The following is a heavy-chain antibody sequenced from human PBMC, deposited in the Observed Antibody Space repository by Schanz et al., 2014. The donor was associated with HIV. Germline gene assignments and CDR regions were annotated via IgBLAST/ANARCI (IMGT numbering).Heavy chain of an antibody. V-gene: IGHV1-18*01. CDR1: GYTFINYD. CDR2: ISPSNGDT. Sequence: QVQLVQSGAEVKKPGASVKVSCKASGYTFINYDIHWVRQASGLGLEWMGWISPSNGDTKYTHWLQGRVTMTTDTSTNTAYMELRSLKSDDTAVYYCARGEDWPGGASDHWGQGTLVIVS. CDR3: ARGEDWPGGASDH. J-gene: IGHJ5*02. D-gene: IGHD1-26*01.